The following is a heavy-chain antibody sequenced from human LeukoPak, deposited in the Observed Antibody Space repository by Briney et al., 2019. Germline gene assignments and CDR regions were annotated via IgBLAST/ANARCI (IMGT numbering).Heavy chain of an antibody. D-gene: IGHD4-17*01. Sequence: SVKVSRTASGGTFSSYAISWVRQAPGQGLEWMGGIIPIFGTANYAQKFQGRVTITADESTSTAYMELSSLRSEDTAVYYCARDPSKYSGYGIDYGDYYFDYWGQGTLVTVSS. CDR1: GGTFSSYA. J-gene: IGHJ4*02. CDR3: ARDPSKYSGYGIDYGDYYFDY. V-gene: IGHV1-69*13. CDR2: IIPIFGTA.